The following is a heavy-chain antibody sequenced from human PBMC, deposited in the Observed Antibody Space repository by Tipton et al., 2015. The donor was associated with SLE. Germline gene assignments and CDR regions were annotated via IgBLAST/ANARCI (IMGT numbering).Heavy chain of an antibody. J-gene: IGHJ6*02. CDR1: GYSISSGYY. V-gene: IGHV4-38-2*02. D-gene: IGHD2-15*01. Sequence: TLSLTCTVSGYSISSGYYWGWIRQPPGKGLEWIGNIYHSGSTYYNPSLKSRLTISVDTSKNDFSLRINSVTAADTAVYYCTRVVAVAATHYYAMDVWGQGTTVTVSS. CDR2: IYHSGST. CDR3: TRVVAVAATHYYAMDV.